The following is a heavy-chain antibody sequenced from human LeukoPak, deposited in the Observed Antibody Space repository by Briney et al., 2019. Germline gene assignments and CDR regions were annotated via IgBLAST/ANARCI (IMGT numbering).Heavy chain of an antibody. V-gene: IGHV3-23*01. J-gene: IGHJ4*02. Sequence: GGSLRLSCAASGFTFSSYTMNWVRQTPGQGLEGVSGISGSGGSTYYADSVKGRFTISRDNSKSTLYLQMNSLRAEDAALYYCASLADFWSAFDYWGQGTLVTVSS. CDR3: ASLADFWSAFDY. CDR2: ISGSGGST. D-gene: IGHD3-3*01. CDR1: GFTFSSYT.